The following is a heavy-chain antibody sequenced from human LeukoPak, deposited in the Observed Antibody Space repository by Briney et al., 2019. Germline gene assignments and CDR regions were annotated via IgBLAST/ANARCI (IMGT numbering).Heavy chain of an antibody. D-gene: IGHD3-22*01. V-gene: IGHV1-18*01. Sequence: GASVKVSCKASGYTFTNYAFSWVRQAPGQGLEWMGWISAYNGNTNYAQKLQGRVTMTTDTSTSTAYMELRSLRSDDTAVYYCARDQDDSSSYYLSGAFDMWGQGTMVTVSS. J-gene: IGHJ3*02. CDR1: GYTFTNYA. CDR2: ISAYNGNT. CDR3: ARDQDDSSSYYLSGAFDM.